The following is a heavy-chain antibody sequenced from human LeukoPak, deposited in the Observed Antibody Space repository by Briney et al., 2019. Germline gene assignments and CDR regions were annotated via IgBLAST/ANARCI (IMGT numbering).Heavy chain of an antibody. CDR2: IYYSGST. J-gene: IGHJ6*02. D-gene: IGHD2/OR15-2a*01. Sequence: SETLSLTCTVSGGSISSYYWSWIRQHPGKGLEWIGYIYYSGSTYYNPSLKSRVTISVDTSKNQFSLKLSSVTAADTAVYYCAKGGSTNFYYGDVWGQGTTVTVSS. CDR3: AKGGSTNFYYGDV. V-gene: IGHV4-59*01. CDR1: GGSISSYY.